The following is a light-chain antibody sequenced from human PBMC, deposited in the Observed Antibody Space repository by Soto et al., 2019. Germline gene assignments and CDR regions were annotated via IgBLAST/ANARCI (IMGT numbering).Light chain of an antibody. CDR3: QQYYSTPPHT. CDR2: WAS. Sequence: DIVMIQSPDSLAVSLGERATINCKSSQSVLYSSNNKNYLAWYQQKPGQPPKLLIYWASTRESGVPDRFSGSGSGTDFTLTISRLQAEDVAVYYCQQYYSTPPHTFGQGTKLEIK. CDR1: QSVLYSSNNKNY. V-gene: IGKV4-1*01. J-gene: IGKJ2*01.